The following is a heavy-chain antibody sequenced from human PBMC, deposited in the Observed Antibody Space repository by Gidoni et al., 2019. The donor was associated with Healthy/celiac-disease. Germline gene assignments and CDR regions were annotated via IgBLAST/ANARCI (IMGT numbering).Heavy chain of an antibody. Sequence: QLHLQESGPGLVKPSETLSLTCTVSGGSISSSSYYWGWIRQPPGKGLEWIGSIYYSGSTYYNPSLKSRVTISVDTSKNQFSLKLSSVTAADTAVYYCAILPTVTTLDAFDIWGQGTMVTVSS. V-gene: IGHV4-39*01. CDR3: AILPTVTTLDAFDI. CDR1: GGSISSSSYY. J-gene: IGHJ3*02. D-gene: IGHD4-17*01. CDR2: IYYSGST.